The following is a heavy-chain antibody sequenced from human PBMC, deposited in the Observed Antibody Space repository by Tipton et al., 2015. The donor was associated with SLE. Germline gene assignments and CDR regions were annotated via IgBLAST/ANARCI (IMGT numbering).Heavy chain of an antibody. Sequence: TLSLTCAVYGGSFSGYYWSWIRQPPGKGLEWIGEINHSGSTNYNPSLKSRVTISVDTSKNQFSLKLSSVTAADTAVYYCALRYFDGQHFDLWGRGTLVTVSS. CDR3: ALRYFDGQHFDL. CDR2: INHSGST. D-gene: IGHD3-9*01. J-gene: IGHJ2*01. V-gene: IGHV4-34*01. CDR1: GGSFSGYY.